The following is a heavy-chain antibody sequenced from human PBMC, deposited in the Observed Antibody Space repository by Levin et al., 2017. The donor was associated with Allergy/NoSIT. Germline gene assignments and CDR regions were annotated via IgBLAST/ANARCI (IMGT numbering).Heavy chain of an antibody. CDR3: TRDRGY. J-gene: IGHJ4*02. Sequence: GASVKVSCKASGYTFTDYYIHWVRQAPGQGPEWMGRIHPNSGGTTYAQKFQGRVTMTRDTSIGTAYMELNNLRSDDTAIYYCTRDRGYWGQGTLVTVSS. CDR1: GYTFTDYY. CDR2: IHPNSGGT. V-gene: IGHV1-2*06.